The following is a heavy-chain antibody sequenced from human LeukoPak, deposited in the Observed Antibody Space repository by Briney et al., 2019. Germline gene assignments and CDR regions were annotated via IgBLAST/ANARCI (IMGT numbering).Heavy chain of an antibody. D-gene: IGHD3-22*01. CDR2: ISASGSTI. CDR1: GFTFSSYE. V-gene: IGHV3-48*03. Sequence: PGGSLRLSCAASGFTFSSYEMNWLRQAPGKGLEWVSYISASGSTIYYADSVKGRFTISRDNAENSLYLQMNTLRAEDTAVYYCARGEFYYDNSGYFYFNYWGQGTLVTVSS. J-gene: IGHJ4*02. CDR3: ARGEFYYDNSGYFYFNY.